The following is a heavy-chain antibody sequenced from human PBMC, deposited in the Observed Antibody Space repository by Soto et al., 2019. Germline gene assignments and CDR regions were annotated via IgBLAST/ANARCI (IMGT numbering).Heavy chain of an antibody. J-gene: IGHJ4*02. CDR1: GGSITSGANY. CDR2: IYSSGSI. V-gene: IGHV4-30-4*01. Sequence: QVQLQESGPGLVKPSQTLSLTCSVSGGSITSGANYWSWIRQPPGKGLEWIGYIYSSGSIYYNPSLKSRVAVSLDTAKNQLSRRLTSVTAADTAVYYCATGDSLKIGVDFWGQGTLVTVSS. CDR3: ATGDSLKIGVDF. D-gene: IGHD2-21*02.